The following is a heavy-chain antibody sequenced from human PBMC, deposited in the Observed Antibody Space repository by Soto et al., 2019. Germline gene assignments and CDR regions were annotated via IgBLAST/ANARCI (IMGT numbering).Heavy chain of an antibody. Sequence: PAGSLRLACPPSGFSSRDYYTSWIRQAPGKGLEWVSYIHNSGSTIYYADSGKGRYTISRHNAKNSLFLQMTSLRAEDTAVNYCAIAVNWKEFDPCGQGSLVTLSS. CDR3: AIAVNWKEFDP. CDR1: GFSSRDYY. V-gene: IGHV3-11*01. CDR2: IHNSGSTI. D-gene: IGHD1-1*01. J-gene: IGHJ5*02.